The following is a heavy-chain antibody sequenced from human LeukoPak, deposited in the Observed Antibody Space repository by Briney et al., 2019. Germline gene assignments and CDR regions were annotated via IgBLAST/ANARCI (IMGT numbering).Heavy chain of an antibody. CDR3: ASNLYGSGSYPFDP. CDR1: GGTFSSYA. Sequence: SVKVSCKASGGTFSSYAISWVRQAPGQGLEWMGRIIPILGIANYAQKFQGRVTMTRDTSTSTVYMELSSLRSEDTAVYYCASNLYGSGSYPFDPWGQGTLVTVSS. D-gene: IGHD3-10*01. CDR2: IIPILGIA. V-gene: IGHV1-69*04. J-gene: IGHJ5*02.